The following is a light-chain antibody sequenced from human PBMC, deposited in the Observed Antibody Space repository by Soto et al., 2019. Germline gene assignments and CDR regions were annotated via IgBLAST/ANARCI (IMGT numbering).Light chain of an antibody. CDR1: QSIDSW. V-gene: IGKV1-5*03. Sequence: DIQMTQSPSTLSASVGDRVTITCRARQSIDSWLAWYQQRPGKAHKLLIYQASSLESGVPSRFSGSGSGTEFTLTIISLQPDDFATYYCKQYDSYSGTFGQGTKVDIK. CDR2: QAS. CDR3: KQYDSYSGT. J-gene: IGKJ1*01.